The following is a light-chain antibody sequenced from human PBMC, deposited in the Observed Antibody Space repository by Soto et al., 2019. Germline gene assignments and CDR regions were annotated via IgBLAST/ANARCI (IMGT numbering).Light chain of an antibody. V-gene: IGLV2-14*01. CDR3: SSYTSTSSYV. J-gene: IGLJ1*01. CDR1: SSDIGDYNY. Sequence: QSVLAQPASVSGSPGQSITISCTGTSSDIGDYNYVSWYQQHPGKAPKLMIYEVSNRPSGISNRFSGSKSGNTASLTISGLQADDEADYYCSSYTSTSSYVFGTGTKV. CDR2: EVS.